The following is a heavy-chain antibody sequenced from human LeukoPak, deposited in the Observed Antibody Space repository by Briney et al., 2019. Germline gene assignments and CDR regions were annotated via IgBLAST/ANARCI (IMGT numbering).Heavy chain of an antibody. V-gene: IGHV3-30*02. CDR1: GFTFSSYG. D-gene: IGHD6-19*01. J-gene: IGHJ4*02. Sequence: GGSLRLSCAASGFTFSSYGMHWVRQAPGKGLEWVSFIRYDGSNKYYADSVKGRFTISRDNSKNTLYLQMNSLRGEDTAVYYCAKDGVGTSGWRIRGQGTLVTVSS. CDR3: AKDGVGTSGWRI. CDR2: IRYDGSNK.